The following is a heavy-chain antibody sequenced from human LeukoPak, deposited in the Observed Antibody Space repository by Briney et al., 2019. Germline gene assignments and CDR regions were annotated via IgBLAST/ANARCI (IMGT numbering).Heavy chain of an antibody. CDR3: AREWSSGWAEFDY. CDR1: GGSISSYY. V-gene: IGHV4-59*01. CDR2: IYYSGST. D-gene: IGHD6-25*01. J-gene: IGHJ4*02. Sequence: SETLSLTCIVSGGSISSYYWNWIRQPPGKGLEWIGYIYYSGSTNYNPSLKGRVTISVDTSKNQFSLSLTSVTAADTAVYYCAREWSSGWAEFDYWGQGTLVTVSS.